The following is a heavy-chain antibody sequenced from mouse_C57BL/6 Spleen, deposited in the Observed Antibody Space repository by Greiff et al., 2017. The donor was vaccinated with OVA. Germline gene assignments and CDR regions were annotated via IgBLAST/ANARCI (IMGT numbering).Heavy chain of an antibody. V-gene: IGHV1-81*01. D-gene: IGHD1-1*01. CDR1: GYTFTSYG. Sequence: QVHVKQSGAELARPGASVKLSCKASGYTFTSYGISWVKQRTGQGLEWIGEIYPRSGNTYYNEKFKGKATLTADKSSSTAYMELRSLTSEDSAVYICAGYTTPGVEVALDYWGQGTSVTVSS. CDR2: IYPRSGNT. J-gene: IGHJ4*01. CDR3: AGYTTPGVEVALDY.